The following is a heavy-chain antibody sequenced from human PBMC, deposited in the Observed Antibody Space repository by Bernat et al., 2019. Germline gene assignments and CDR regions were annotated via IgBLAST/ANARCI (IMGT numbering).Heavy chain of an antibody. Sequence: GGGVVQPGRSLGLSCAASGFTFSNYAMHWVRQAPGKGPEWVALMSSDGSDIYYADSVKGRFTISRDNSKNTLYLQMNSLRTEDTAVYYCTKSPTRATEGDYDVWTGYYTNRNRHYFDSWGQGALVTVSS. V-gene: IGHV3-30*18. CDR1: GFTFSNYA. CDR3: TKSPTRATEGDYDVWTGYYTNRNRHYFDS. J-gene: IGHJ4*02. CDR2: MSSDGSDI. D-gene: IGHD3-3*01.